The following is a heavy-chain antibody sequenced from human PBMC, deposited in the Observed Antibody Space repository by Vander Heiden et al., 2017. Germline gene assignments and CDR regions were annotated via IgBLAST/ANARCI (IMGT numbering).Heavy chain of an antibody. CDR2: IYYSGST. D-gene: IGHD6-19*01. J-gene: IGHJ4*02. V-gene: IGHV4-39*01. Sequence: QLQLQESGPGLVKPSATLSLTCTVSGGSISSSSYYWGWIRQPPGKGLEWIGSIYYSGSTYYNPSLKSRVTISVDTSKNQFSLKLSSVTAADTAVYYCASGNRSIAVAARSWGQGTLVTVSS. CDR3: ASGNRSIAVAARS. CDR1: GGSISSSSYY.